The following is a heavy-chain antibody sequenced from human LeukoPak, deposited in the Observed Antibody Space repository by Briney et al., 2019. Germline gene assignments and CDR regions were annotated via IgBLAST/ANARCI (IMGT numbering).Heavy chain of an antibody. V-gene: IGHV4-61*02. CDR1: GGSISSGSYY. D-gene: IGHD3-9*01. CDR3: ARVRDYDILTGTIDY. CDR2: IYTSGST. J-gene: IGHJ4*02. Sequence: PSETLSLTCTVSGGSISSGSYYWGWIRQPAGKGLEWIGRIYTSGSTNYNPSLKSRVTISVDTSKNQLSLKLSSVTAADTAVYYCARVRDYDILTGTIDYWGQGTLVTVSS.